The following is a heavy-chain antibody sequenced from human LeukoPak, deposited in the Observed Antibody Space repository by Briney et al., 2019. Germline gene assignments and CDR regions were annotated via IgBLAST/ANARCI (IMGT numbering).Heavy chain of an antibody. D-gene: IGHD1-26*01. CDR2: LDPEDGEI. V-gene: IGHV1-24*01. J-gene: IGHJ4*02. CDR1: GSTLTESS. CDR3: ATEEAGSFPAFDC. Sequence: GSVKVSCKVSGSTLTESSIHWVRQAPGKGPEWMGGLDPEDGEILYAQRFQGRVTMTEDTSTDTAYMDLSSLTSDDTAVYYCATEEAGSFPAFDCWGQGTRVTVSS.